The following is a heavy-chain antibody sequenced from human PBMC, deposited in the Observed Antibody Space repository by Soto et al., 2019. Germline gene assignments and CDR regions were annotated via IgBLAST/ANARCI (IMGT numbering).Heavy chain of an antibody. V-gene: IGHV3-66*01. CDR2: IYSGGST. Sequence: EVQLVESGGGLVQPGGSLRLSCAASGFTVSSNYMSWVRQAPGKGLEWVSVIYSGGSTYYADSVKGRFTISRDNSKNTLYLQMNSLRAEDTAVYYCARDSVRVGGVTDYWGQGTLVTVSS. CDR3: ARDSVRVGGVTDY. CDR1: GFTVSSNY. J-gene: IGHJ4*02. D-gene: IGHD3-16*01.